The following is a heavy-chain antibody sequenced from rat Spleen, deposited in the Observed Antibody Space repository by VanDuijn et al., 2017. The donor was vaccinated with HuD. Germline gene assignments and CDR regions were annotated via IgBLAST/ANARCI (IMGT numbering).Heavy chain of an antibody. D-gene: IGHD1-2*01. Sequence: QVQLKESGPGLVQPSQTLSLTCTVAGFSLTSYNVYWVRQSPGKGLEWMGMIWNSGGTRYNSALKSRFGISKDTSKSQVFLKMNSLQTEDTATYYCAKDHDYSSYVMDVWGQGASVTVSS. CDR2: IWNSGGT. J-gene: IGHJ4*01. CDR1: GFSLTSYN. CDR3: AKDHDYSSYVMDV. V-gene: IGHV2-41*01.